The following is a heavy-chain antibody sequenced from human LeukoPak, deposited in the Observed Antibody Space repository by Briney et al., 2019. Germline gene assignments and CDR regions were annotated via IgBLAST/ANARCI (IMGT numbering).Heavy chain of an antibody. CDR2: ISYDGSNK. CDR3: AKGRTGTTDY. D-gene: IGHD1-7*01. Sequence: PGRSLRLSCAASGFTFSSYGMHSVRQAPGKGLGWVAVISYDGSNKSYTDSVKGRFTISRGNSKNTLYLQMNSLRAEDTAVYYCAKGRTGTTDYWGQGTLITVSS. J-gene: IGHJ4*02. CDR1: GFTFSSYG. V-gene: IGHV3-30*18.